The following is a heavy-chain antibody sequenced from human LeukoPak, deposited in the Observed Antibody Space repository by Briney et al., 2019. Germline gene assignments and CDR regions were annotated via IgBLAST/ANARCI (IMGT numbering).Heavy chain of an antibody. J-gene: IGHJ4*02. CDR3: ARGSVYPSKEQQLVPFDY. CDR1: GFTFSSYG. V-gene: IGHV3-30*03. CDR2: ISYDGSNK. Sequence: PGGSLRLSCAASGFTFSSYGVHWVRQAPGKGLEWVAVISYDGSNKYYADSVKGRFTTSRDNSKNTLYLQMNSLRAEDTAVYYCARGSVYPSKEQQLVPFDYWGQGTLVTVSS. D-gene: IGHD6-13*01.